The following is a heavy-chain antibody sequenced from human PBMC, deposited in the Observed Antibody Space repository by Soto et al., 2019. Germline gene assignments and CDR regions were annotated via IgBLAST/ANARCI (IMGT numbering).Heavy chain of an antibody. Sequence: PSETLSLTCAVYGGSFSGYYWSWIRQPPGTGLEWIGEINHSGSTNYNPSLKSRVTISVDTSKNQFYLNLSSVTAADTAVSYCATEGAHYSSSWYWVGAFDIWGQGTMVTVSS. CDR1: GGSFSGYY. J-gene: IGHJ3*02. V-gene: IGHV4-34*01. D-gene: IGHD6-13*01. CDR2: INHSGST. CDR3: ATEGAHYSSSWYWVGAFDI.